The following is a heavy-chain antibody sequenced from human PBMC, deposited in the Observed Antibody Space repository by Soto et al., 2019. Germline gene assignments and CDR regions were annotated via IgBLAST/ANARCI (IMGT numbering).Heavy chain of an antibody. CDR2: ISAYNGNT. D-gene: IGHD3-3*01. Sequence: ASVKVSCKASGNTFTSYVISWVRQAPGQGLEGRGWISAYNGNTNYAQKLQGRVTRTTDPSTSTAYMELRSLRSDDTAVYYCARVRVPFYGFWSGPYTYDYWGQGTLVTGSS. CDR1: GNTFTSYV. V-gene: IGHV1-18*01. J-gene: IGHJ4*02. CDR3: ARVRVPFYGFWSGPYTYDY.